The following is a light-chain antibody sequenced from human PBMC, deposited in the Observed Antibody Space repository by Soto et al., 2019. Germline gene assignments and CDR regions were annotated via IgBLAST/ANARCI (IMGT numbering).Light chain of an antibody. Sequence: QSVLTKPPSVSAAPGQKVTISCSGSSSNIGNNYVSWYQQLPGTAPKLLIYENNKRPSGIPDRFSGSKSGTPATLGITGLQTGDEADYYCGTWDSSLSAYVFGTGTKVTVL. CDR1: SSNIGNNY. CDR2: ENN. CDR3: GTWDSSLSAYV. V-gene: IGLV1-51*02. J-gene: IGLJ1*01.